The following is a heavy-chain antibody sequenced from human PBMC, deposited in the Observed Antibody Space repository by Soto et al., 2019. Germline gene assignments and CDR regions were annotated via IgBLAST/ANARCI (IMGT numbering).Heavy chain of an antibody. V-gene: IGHV4-59*08. D-gene: IGHD3-22*01. CDR1: GGSISSYY. Sequence: PSETLSLTCTVSGGSISSYYWSWIRQPPGKGLEWIGYIYYGGSTNYNPSLKSRVTISVDTSKNQFSLKLSSVTAADTAVYYCARVHEYYYDSSGYLAWFDPWGQGTLVTVSS. CDR2: IYYGGST. CDR3: ARVHEYYYDSSGYLAWFDP. J-gene: IGHJ5*02.